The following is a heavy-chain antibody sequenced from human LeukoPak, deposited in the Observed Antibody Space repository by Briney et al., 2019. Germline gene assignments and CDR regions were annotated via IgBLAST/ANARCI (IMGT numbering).Heavy chain of an antibody. CDR1: GGSISSYY. CDR3: ARSNTVYGSRGVIDWFDP. CDR2: IYYSGST. D-gene: IGHD3-10*01. V-gene: IGHV4-59*01. Sequence: SETLSLTCTVSGGSISSYYWSWIRQPPGKGLEWIGYIYYSGSTNYNPSLKSRVTISVDTSKNQFSLKLSSVTAADTAVYYCARSNTVYGSRGVIDWFDPWGQGTLVTVSS. J-gene: IGHJ5*02.